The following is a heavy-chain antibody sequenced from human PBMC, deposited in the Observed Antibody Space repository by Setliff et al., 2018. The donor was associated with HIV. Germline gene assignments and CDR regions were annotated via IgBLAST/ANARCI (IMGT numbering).Heavy chain of an antibody. CDR3: GKDSSDWSDG. Sequence: GGSLRLSCAASGFTFSSYSMNWVRQAPGKGLEWVSGISSTGGTTYYADSVKGRFTISRDNSKNTLFLQVKSLTAEDTAIYYCGKDSSDWSDGWGQGALVTVSS. CDR1: GFTFSSYS. D-gene: IGHD3-22*01. J-gene: IGHJ5*02. CDR2: ISSTGGTT. V-gene: IGHV3-23*01.